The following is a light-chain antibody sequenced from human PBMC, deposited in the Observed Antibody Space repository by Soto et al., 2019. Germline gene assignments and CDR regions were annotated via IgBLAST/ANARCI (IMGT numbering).Light chain of an antibody. CDR2: DNN. J-gene: IGLJ2*01. CDR3: GTWDNSLSGGGVV. V-gene: IGLV1-51*01. CDR1: TSNIGSNY. Sequence: QSVLTQPPSVSAAPGQKVTISCSGSTSNIGSNYVSWYQQLPGTAPKLLTYDNNNRPSGIPDRYSGSKSGTSATLGISGLQTGDEADYYCGTWDNSLSGGGVVFGGGTKLTVL.